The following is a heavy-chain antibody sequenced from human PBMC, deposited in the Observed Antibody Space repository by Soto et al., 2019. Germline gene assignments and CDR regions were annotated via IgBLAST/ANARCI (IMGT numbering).Heavy chain of an antibody. J-gene: IGHJ6*02. CDR2: INHSGST. CDR1: GGTFSGYY. V-gene: IGHV4-34*01. D-gene: IGHD3-3*01. Sequence: AETLSLTCAVSGGTFSGYYWSWIRQPPGKGLEWIGEINHSGSTNYNPSLKRRVTMSGDTSTRQFSLKLSSVTAADTAVYYCARGRSYDFWRGFPAFRYGMDVWGQGTTVTVSS. CDR3: ARGRSYDFWRGFPAFRYGMDV.